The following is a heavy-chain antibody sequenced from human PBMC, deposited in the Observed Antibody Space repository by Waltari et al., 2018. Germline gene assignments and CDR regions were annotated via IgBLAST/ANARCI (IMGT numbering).Heavy chain of an antibody. CDR3: ARFITLIRGVSFDAFDV. CDR1: GFSLTSNGMS. Sequence: QVTLRESGPALVKPTQHLPLTCNFPGFSLTSNGMSVDWIRQPPGKALEWLARIDWDGDKYYSPSLETRLTISGDNSKNQEVLTMTKMDPVDTATYYCARFITLIRGVSFDAFDVWGQGTVVTVSS. CDR2: IDWDGDK. D-gene: IGHD3-10*01. V-gene: IGHV2-70*15. J-gene: IGHJ3*01.